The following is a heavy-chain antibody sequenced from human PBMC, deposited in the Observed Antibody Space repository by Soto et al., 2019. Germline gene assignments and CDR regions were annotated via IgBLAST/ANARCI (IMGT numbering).Heavy chain of an antibody. Sequence: EVQLVESGGGLVQPGGSLRLSCAASGFTFSDHQMDWVRQAPGKGLEWVGRTRNKANSYTTKYAASVKGRFTISRDDSKNSLYLQMNSLKTEDTAVYYCARVVGAPNWFDPWGQGTLVTVSS. D-gene: IGHD1-26*01. CDR2: TRNKANSYTT. V-gene: IGHV3-72*01. CDR3: ARVVGAPNWFDP. J-gene: IGHJ5*02. CDR1: GFTFSDHQ.